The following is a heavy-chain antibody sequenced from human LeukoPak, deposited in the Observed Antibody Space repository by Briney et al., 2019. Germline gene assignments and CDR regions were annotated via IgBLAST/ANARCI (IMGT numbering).Heavy chain of an antibody. V-gene: IGHV4-34*01. CDR2: INHSGST. Sequence: SETLSLTCAVYGGSFSGYYWSWIRQPPGKGLEWIGEINHSGSTNYNPSLKSRVTISVDTSKNQFSLKLSSVTAVDTAVYYCARGQYSYGYYFDYWGQGTLVTVSS. CDR3: ARGQYSYGYYFDY. D-gene: IGHD5-18*01. CDR1: GGSFSGYY. J-gene: IGHJ4*02.